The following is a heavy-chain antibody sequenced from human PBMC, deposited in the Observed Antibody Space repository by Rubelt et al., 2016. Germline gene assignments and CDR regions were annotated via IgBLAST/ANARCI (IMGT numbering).Heavy chain of an antibody. Sequence: AASVKGRFTISRDDSKNTAYLQMNSLKTEDTAVYYCTRRHGRELPYDWFDPWGQGTLVTVSS. D-gene: IGHD1-26*01. V-gene: IGHV3-73*01. J-gene: IGHJ5*02. CDR3: TRRHGRELPYDWFDP.